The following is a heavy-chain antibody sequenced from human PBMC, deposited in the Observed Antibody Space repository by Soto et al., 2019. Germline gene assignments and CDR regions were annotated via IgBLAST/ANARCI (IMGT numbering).Heavy chain of an antibody. Sequence: QVQLVESGGGVVQPGRSLRLSCAASGFTFSSYGMHWVRQAPGKGLEWVAVIWYDGSNKYYADSVKGRCTISRDNSKNTLYLQMNSLRAEDTAVYYCARERRGYSYYFDYWGQGTLVTVSS. CDR3: ARERRGYSYYFDY. D-gene: IGHD5-18*01. V-gene: IGHV3-33*01. CDR2: IWYDGSNK. J-gene: IGHJ4*02. CDR1: GFTFSSYG.